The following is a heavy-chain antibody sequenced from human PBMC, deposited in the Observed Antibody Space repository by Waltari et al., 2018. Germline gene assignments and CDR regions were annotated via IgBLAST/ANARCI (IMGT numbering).Heavy chain of an antibody. Sequence: QVQLVESGGGVVQPGGSLRLSCAASGFTFSSYGMHWVRQAPGKGLEWVAFIRYDGSNKYYADSVKGRFTISRDNSKNTLYLQMNSLRAEDTAMYYCAAGGGWFENWGQGTLVTVSS. CDR2: IRYDGSNK. J-gene: IGHJ5*02. V-gene: IGHV3-30*02. CDR3: AAGGGWFEN. CDR1: GFTFSSYG. D-gene: IGHD3-16*01.